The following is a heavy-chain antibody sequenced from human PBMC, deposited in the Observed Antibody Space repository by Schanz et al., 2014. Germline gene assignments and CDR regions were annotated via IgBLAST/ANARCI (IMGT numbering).Heavy chain of an antibody. J-gene: IGHJ1*01. CDR1: GITLSGYG. CDR2: ISFDGRNT. CDR3: ARDTAQSCIGPSCFEYFQH. D-gene: IGHD2-2*01. Sequence: QVQLVESGGGVVQPGRSLRLSCAASGITLSGYGLHWVRQAPGKGLEWVGFISFDGRNTGYAHSVKGRFTISRDNAKKSLYLRMNSLRAEDTAVYYCARDTAQSCIGPSCFEYFQHWGQGALVTVSS. V-gene: IGHV3-30*03.